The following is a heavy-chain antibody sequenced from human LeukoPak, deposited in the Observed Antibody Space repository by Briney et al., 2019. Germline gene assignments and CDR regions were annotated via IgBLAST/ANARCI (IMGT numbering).Heavy chain of an antibody. CDR3: ARGVVVAPRSALDI. V-gene: IGHV3-7*01. CDR1: GFTFSSYW. Sequence: GGSLRLSCAASGFTFSSYWITWVRQAPGKGLEWVANINQDGSEKCYVDSVKGRFTISRDNAKNSLSLQMNSLRVEDTAVYYCARGVVVAPRSALDIWGQGTMVTVS. D-gene: IGHD2-2*01. CDR2: INQDGSEK. J-gene: IGHJ3*02.